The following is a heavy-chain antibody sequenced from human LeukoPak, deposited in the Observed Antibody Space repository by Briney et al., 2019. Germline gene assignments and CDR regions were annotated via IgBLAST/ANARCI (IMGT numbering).Heavy chain of an antibody. CDR3: AKPGGGSYFTHNCFDP. V-gene: IGHV3-23*01. CDR1: GFTFRNSA. J-gene: IGHJ5*02. D-gene: IGHD1-26*01. Sequence: GGSLRLSCAASGFTFRNSAMSWVRQAPGKGLEWVSTISDNGGSTFYADSVKGRFTISRDNSKNTLYLQMNSLRAEDTAVYYCAKPGGGSYFTHNCFDPWGQGALVTVSS. CDR2: ISDNGGST.